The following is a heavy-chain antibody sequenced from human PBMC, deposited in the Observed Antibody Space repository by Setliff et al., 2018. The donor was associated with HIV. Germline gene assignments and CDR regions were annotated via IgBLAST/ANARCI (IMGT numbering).Heavy chain of an antibody. CDR1: GDTFSNYA. V-gene: IGHV7-4-1*02. J-gene: IGHJ4*02. Sequence: VASVKVSCKASGDTFSNYAINWVRQAPGQGLEWMGWINTKNGDPTYARDFTGRFVFSLDTSVSTTYLQIISLQAEDTAVYYCARDRYGESPDYWGQGTLVTVSS. D-gene: IGHD4-17*01. CDR3: ARDRYGESPDY. CDR2: INTKNGDP.